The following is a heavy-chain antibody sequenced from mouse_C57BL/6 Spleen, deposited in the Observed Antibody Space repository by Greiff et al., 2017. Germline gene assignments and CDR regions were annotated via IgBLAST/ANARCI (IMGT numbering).Heavy chain of an antibody. CDR3: ARHYGLYYYAMDY. CDR2: ISSGSSTI. CDR1: GFTFSDYG. Sequence: EVMLVESGGGLVKPGGSLTLSCAASGFTFSDYGMHWVRQAPEKGLEWVAYISSGSSTIYYADTVKGRFTISRDNAKNTLFLQMTSLRSEDTAMYYCARHYGLYYYAMDYWGQGTSVTVSS. D-gene: IGHD1-1*02. V-gene: IGHV5-17*01. J-gene: IGHJ4*01.